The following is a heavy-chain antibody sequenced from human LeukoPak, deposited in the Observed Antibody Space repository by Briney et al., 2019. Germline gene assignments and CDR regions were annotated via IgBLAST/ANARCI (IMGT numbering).Heavy chain of an antibody. J-gene: IGHJ6*02. CDR1: GFIFSSYS. CDR3: ARDGSGAARPNYYYGMDV. CDR2: ISSSSSTI. D-gene: IGHD6-6*01. V-gene: IGHV3-48*02. Sequence: GGSLRLSCAASGFIFSSYSMTWVRQAPGKGLEWVSYISSSSSTIYYTDSVKGRFTISRDNAKNSLYLQMNSLRDEDTAVYYCARDGSGAARPNYYYGMDVWGQGTTVTVSS.